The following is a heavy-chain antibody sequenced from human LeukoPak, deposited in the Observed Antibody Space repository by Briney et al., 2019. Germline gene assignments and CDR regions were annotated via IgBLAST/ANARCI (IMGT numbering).Heavy chain of an antibody. CDR3: ARSRGSGSYWANWSDP. J-gene: IGHJ5*02. D-gene: IGHD3-10*01. V-gene: IGHV4-59*01. Sequence: SETLSLTCTVSGGSISSYYWSWIRQPPGKGLEWIGYIYYSGSTNYNPSLKSRVTISVDTSKNQFSLKLSSVTAADTAVYYCARSRGSGSYWANWSDPWGQGTLVTVSS. CDR2: IYYSGST. CDR1: GGSISSYY.